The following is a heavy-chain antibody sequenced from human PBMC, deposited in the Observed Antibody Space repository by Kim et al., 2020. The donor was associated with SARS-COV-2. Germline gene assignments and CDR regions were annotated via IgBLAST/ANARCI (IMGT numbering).Heavy chain of an antibody. J-gene: IGHJ4*02. D-gene: IGHD5-12*01. CDR3: ARQERRDGYNYFSFDY. V-gene: IGHV5-51*01. Sequence: FQGQLTISADKSISTAYLQWSSLKASDTAMYYCARQERRDGYNYFSFDYWGQGTLVTVSS.